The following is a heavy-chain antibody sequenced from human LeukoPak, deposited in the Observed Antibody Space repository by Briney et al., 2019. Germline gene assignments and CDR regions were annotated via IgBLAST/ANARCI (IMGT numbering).Heavy chain of an antibody. Sequence: GASVTVSCKASGGTFSSYAISWVRQAPGQGLEWMGGIIPIFATANYAQKFQGRVTITADKSTSTAYMELSSLRSDDTAVYYCASPSQWELHDAFDIWGQGTMVTVSS. J-gene: IGHJ3*02. V-gene: IGHV1-69*06. CDR1: GGTFSSYA. D-gene: IGHD1-26*01. CDR2: IIPIFATA. CDR3: ASPSQWELHDAFDI.